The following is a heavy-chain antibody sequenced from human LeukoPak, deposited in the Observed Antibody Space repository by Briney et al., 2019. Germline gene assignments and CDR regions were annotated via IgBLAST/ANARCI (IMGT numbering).Heavy chain of an antibody. Sequence: SETLSLTCTVSGDSITSGDYYWSWIRQPPGKGLEWIGYIFHSGIAYYHPSLRSRVSISVETSKNRFSLNLNFVTAADTGLYFCARAVEASLQPRFDPWGLGILVTVSS. D-gene: IGHD3-16*02. J-gene: IGHJ5*02. CDR3: ARAVEASLQPRFDP. CDR2: IFHSGIA. V-gene: IGHV4-30-4*08. CDR1: GDSITSGDYY.